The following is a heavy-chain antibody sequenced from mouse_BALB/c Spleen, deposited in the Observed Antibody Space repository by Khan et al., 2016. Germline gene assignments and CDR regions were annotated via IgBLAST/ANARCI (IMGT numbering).Heavy chain of an antibody. CDR3: ARLGAMDY. Sequence: QVQLKESGPGLVAPSQSLSITCTVSGFSLTSYGVHWVRQPPGKGLEWLGVIWAGGSTHYNSALMSRLSISKDNSKSQVFLKMNSLQTDDTAMYYCARLGAMDYWGQGTSVTVSS. CDR1: GFSLTSYG. J-gene: IGHJ4*01. D-gene: IGHD4-1*01. CDR2: IWAGGST. V-gene: IGHV2-9*02.